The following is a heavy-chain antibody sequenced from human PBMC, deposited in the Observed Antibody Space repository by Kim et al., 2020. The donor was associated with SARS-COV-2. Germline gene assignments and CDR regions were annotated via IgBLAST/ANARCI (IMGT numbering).Heavy chain of an antibody. D-gene: IGHD6-19*01. CDR2: ISYDGSNK. Sequence: GGSLRLSCAASGFTFSSYAMHWVRQAPGKGLEWVAVISYDGSNKYYADSVKGRFTISRDNSKNTLYLQMNSLRAEDTAVYYCARDEVPYSSGWEDRAFDIWGQGTMVTVSS. CDR1: GFTFSSYA. V-gene: IGHV3-30*04. J-gene: IGHJ3*02. CDR3: ARDEVPYSSGWEDRAFDI.